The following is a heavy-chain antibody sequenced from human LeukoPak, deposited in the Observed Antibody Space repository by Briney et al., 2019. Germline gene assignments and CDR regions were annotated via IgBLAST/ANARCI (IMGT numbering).Heavy chain of an antibody. D-gene: IGHD1-1*01. CDR3: AKGHSTSYFDN. CDR1: GFTFGSYI. J-gene: IGHJ4*02. V-gene: IGHV3-33*06. CDR2: IGYDGSAT. Sequence: GSLRLSCEASGFTFGSYIMQWVRQVPGKGLDWVAAIGYDGSATYYADSVKGRFTISRDNSKNTVYLQMNCLRAEDTAIYYCAKGHSTSYFDNWGQGTLVTVSS.